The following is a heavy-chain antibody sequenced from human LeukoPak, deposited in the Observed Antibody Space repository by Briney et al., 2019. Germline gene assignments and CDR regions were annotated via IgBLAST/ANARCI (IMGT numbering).Heavy chain of an antibody. CDR3: TRSTGWYNTFVY. CDR2: ITWNSGSI. CDR1: GFTFDNYA. V-gene: IGHV3-9*03. D-gene: IGHD2-8*02. Sequence: SLRLSCAASGFTFDNYAMHWVRQVPGKGLQWVSGITWNSGSIAYADSVKGRFTISRDNAKNFVYLQMNSLRAEDMAFYYCTRSTGWYNTFVYWGQGALVTVSS. J-gene: IGHJ4*02.